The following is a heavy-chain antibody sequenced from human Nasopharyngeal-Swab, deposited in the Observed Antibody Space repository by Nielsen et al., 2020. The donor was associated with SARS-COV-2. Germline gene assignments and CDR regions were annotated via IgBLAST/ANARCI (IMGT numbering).Heavy chain of an antibody. Sequence: PATGREGIGEINHSGSTNYNPSLKSRVTISVDTSKNQFSLKLSSVTAADTAVYYCARGIVRIAARPRGNWFDPWGQGTLVTVSS. V-gene: IGHV4-34*01. D-gene: IGHD6-6*01. CDR3: ARGIVRIAARPRGNWFDP. CDR2: INHSGST. J-gene: IGHJ5*02.